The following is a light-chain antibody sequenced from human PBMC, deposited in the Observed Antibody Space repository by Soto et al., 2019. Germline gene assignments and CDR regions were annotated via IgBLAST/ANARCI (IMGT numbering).Light chain of an antibody. CDR3: QQRSSWPWT. CDR1: QSVSSY. CDR2: DAS. Sequence: EIALTQSPATLSLSPGERATLSCRASQSVSSYLAWYQQXSGQAPRLLIYDASNRATGIPAMIGGSGSGTDFIITISSLKPEDSAFYYCQQRSSWPWTVGQGTKVE. J-gene: IGKJ1*01. V-gene: IGKV3-11*01.